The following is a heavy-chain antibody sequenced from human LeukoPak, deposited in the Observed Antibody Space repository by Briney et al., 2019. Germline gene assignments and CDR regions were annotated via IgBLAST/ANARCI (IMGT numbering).Heavy chain of an antibody. J-gene: IGHJ6*03. V-gene: IGHV3-23*01. Sequence: PGGSLRLSCAASGFTFSSYAMSWVRQAPGKGLEWVSAISGSGGSTYYADSVKGRFTISRDNSKNTLYLQMNSLRAEDTAVYYCAKGSQPLSYYYYMDVWGKGTTVTISS. D-gene: IGHD3-10*01. CDR2: ISGSGGST. CDR3: AKGSQPLSYYYYMDV. CDR1: GFTFSSYA.